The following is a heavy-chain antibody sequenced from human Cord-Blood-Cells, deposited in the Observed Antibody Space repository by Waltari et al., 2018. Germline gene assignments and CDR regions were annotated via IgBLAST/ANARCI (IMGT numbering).Heavy chain of an antibody. V-gene: IGHV4-59*11. CDR3: ARHMLSSIAARPYWYFDL. CDR2: IYYSGRP. Sequence: QVQLQESGPGLVKPSETLSLTCTVSGGSISSHYWSWIRQPPGKGLEWIGYIYYSGRPNTNPPRRGRVTISVDTSKNQFSLKLGSVTAADTAVYYCARHMLSSIAARPYWYFDLWGRGTLVTVSS. D-gene: IGHD6-6*01. CDR1: GGSISSHY. J-gene: IGHJ2*01.